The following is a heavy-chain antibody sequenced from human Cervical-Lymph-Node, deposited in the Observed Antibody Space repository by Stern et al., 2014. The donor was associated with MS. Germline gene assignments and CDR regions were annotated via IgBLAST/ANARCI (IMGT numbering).Heavy chain of an antibody. Sequence: QVQLGQSGAEVKKPGSSVKVSCKASGGTFSTYPISWVRQAPGQGLERMGGIIPIFGSSNYAQKFQGRVTISADESTRTAYMELSSLRSEDAAVYYCASLAVAAIQPNNWGQGTQVTVSS. CDR3: ASLAVAAIQPNN. D-gene: IGHD6-19*01. CDR1: GGTFSTYP. V-gene: IGHV1-69*01. J-gene: IGHJ4*02. CDR2: IIPIFGSS.